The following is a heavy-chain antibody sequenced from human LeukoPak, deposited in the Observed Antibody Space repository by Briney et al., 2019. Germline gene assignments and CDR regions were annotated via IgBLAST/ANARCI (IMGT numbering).Heavy chain of an antibody. CDR2: IYYSGST. D-gene: IGHD6-13*01. J-gene: IGHJ3*02. CDR3: ARHGRAGYSRSWHDAFDI. Sequence: SETLSLTCTVSGGSISSSSYYWGWIRPPPGKGLEWIGSIYYSGSTYYNPSLKSRVTISVDTSKNQFSLKLSSVTAADTAVYYCARHGRAGYSRSWHDAFDIWGQGTMVTVSS. V-gene: IGHV4-39*01. CDR1: GGSISSSSYY.